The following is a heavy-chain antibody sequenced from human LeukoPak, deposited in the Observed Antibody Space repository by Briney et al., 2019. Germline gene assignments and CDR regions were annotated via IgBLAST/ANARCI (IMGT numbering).Heavy chain of an antibody. Sequence: SGTLSLTCTVSVGSISISSYDCGWIRQPPGEGLEWIGSIYYSGSTYHHPSLQSRATISVTTPNQQSSLKLGSVSARGTHVYYCASRDSRPPGLGMDVWGQGAKVTVSS. V-gene: IGHV4-39*01. CDR2: IYYSGST. CDR3: ASRDSRPPGLGMDV. D-gene: IGHD2-21*01. J-gene: IGHJ6*02. CDR1: VGSISISSYD.